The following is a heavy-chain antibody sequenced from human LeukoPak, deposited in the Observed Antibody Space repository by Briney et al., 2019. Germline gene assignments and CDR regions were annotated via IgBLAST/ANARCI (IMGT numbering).Heavy chain of an antibody. V-gene: IGHV1-2*02. CDR2: INPNSGGT. CDR1: GYTFTGYY. J-gene: IGHJ4*02. CDR3: ARDPSYGDYTFDY. D-gene: IGHD4-17*01. Sequence: GASVKVSCKASGYTFTGYYMHWVRQAPGQGLEWMGWINPNSGGTNYAQKFQGRVTMTRDTSISTAYMELSRLRSDDTAVYYCARDPSYGDYTFDYWGQGTLVTVSS.